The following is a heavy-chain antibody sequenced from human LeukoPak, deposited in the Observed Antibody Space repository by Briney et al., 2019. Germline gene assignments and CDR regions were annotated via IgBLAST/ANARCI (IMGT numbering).Heavy chain of an antibody. CDR1: GGSISSGSYY. CDR2: IYTSGST. J-gene: IGHJ3*02. Sequence: SQTLSLTCTVSGGSISSGSYYWSWIRQPAGKGLEWIGRIYTSGSTNYNPSLKSPVTISVDTYENQFSLKLSSVTAADTAVYYCASISGSYVSAFDIWGQGTMVTVSS. V-gene: IGHV4-61*02. D-gene: IGHD1-26*01. CDR3: ASISGSYVSAFDI.